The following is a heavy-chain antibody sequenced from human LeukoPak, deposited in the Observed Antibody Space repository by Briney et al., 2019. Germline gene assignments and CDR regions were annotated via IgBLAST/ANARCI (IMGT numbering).Heavy chain of an antibody. Sequence: GGSLRLSCSASGFTFSSSWMTFVPQAPAKGLKGVAHIKPDASEGQYLDAVKGRFTISSDNAESSLYLQMTSLTAEDTALYYCATVPTPSRTGSYFWSGHYRGGDFSSYMDVWGKGTAVTVSS. J-gene: IGHJ6*03. CDR3: ATVPTPSRTGSYFWSGHYRGGDFSSYMDV. V-gene: IGHV3-7*01. CDR2: IKPDASEG. CDR1: GFTFSSSW. D-gene: IGHD3-3*01.